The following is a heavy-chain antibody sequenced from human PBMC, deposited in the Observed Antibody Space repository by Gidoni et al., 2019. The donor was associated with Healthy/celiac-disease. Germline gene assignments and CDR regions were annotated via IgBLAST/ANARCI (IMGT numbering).Heavy chain of an antibody. V-gene: IGHV1-69*01. D-gene: IGHD3-9*01. CDR3: ARGRYFDWLRSFYYYYGMDV. Sequence: QVQLVQSGAEVKKPGSSVKVSCKASGGTFRSYAISWVRQAPGQGLEWMGGIIPIFGTANYAQKFQGRVTITADESTSTAYMELSSLRSEDTAVYYCARGRYFDWLRSFYYYYGMDVWGQGTTVTVSS. CDR1: GGTFRSYA. J-gene: IGHJ6*02. CDR2: IIPIFGTA.